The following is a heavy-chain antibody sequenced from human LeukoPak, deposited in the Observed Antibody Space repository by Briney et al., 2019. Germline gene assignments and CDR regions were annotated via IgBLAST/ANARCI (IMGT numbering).Heavy chain of an antibody. J-gene: IGHJ4*02. CDR3: ARDSRDYGDYYFDY. V-gene: IGHV4-61*02. Sequence: SETLSLTCTVSGGSISSGSYYWSWIRQPAGKGLEWIGRIHTSGSTNYNPSLKSRVTISVDTSKNQFSLKLSSVTAADTAVYYCARDSRDYGDYYFDYWGQGTLVTVSS. CDR2: IHTSGST. D-gene: IGHD4-17*01. CDR1: GGSISSGSYY.